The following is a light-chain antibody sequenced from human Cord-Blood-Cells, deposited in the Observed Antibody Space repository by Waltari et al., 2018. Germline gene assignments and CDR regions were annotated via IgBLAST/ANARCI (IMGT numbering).Light chain of an antibody. CDR1: SSDVGSYNL. CDR2: EGS. J-gene: IGLJ1*01. CDR3: CSYAGSSPYV. Sequence: QSALTQPASVSGSPGQSITISCTGTSSDVGSYNLFPWYQQHPGKAPKLMIYEGSKRPSGVSNRFSGSKSGNTASLTISGLQAEDEADYYCCSYAGSSPYVFGTGTKVTVL. V-gene: IGLV2-23*01.